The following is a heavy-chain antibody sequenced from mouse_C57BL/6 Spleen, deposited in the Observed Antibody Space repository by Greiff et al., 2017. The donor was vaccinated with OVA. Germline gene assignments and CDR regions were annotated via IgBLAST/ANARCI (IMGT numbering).Heavy chain of an antibody. V-gene: IGHV5-4*01. CDR3: ARDGGGSSPFDY. Sequence: EVQGVESGGGLVKPGGSLKLSCAASGFTFSSYAMSWVRQTPEKRLEWVATISDGGSYTYYPDNVKGRFTISRDNAKNNLYLQMSHLKSEDTAMYYCARDGGGSSPFDYWGQGTTLTVSS. D-gene: IGHD1-1*01. J-gene: IGHJ2*01. CDR2: ISDGGSYT. CDR1: GFTFSSYA.